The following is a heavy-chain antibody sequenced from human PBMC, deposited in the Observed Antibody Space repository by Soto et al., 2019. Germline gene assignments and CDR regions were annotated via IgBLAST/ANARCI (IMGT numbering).Heavy chain of an antibody. CDR2: INHSGSS. Sequence: SETLSLTCAVSGGSFSGYIWTWIRQTPGKGLQWIGQINHSGSSIYNPSLKNRVTISTMSNNKFSLELSSVTAADTAKYFCAREGNLGRWLQPLDFWGQGTLVTVS. D-gene: IGHD5-12*01. V-gene: IGHV4-34*01. CDR1: GGSFSGYI. J-gene: IGHJ4*02. CDR3: AREGNLGRWLQPLDF.